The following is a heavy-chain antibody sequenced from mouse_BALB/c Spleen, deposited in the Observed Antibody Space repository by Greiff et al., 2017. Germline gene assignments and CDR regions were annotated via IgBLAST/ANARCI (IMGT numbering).Heavy chain of an antibody. D-gene: IGHD1-1*01. CDR1: GFTFSSYT. CDR3: TRDVITTVVGGFAY. V-gene: IGHV5-6-4*01. J-gene: IGHJ3*01. Sequence: EVKVVGSGGGLVKPGGSLKLSCAASGFTFSSYTMSWVRQTPEKRLEWVATISSGGSYTYYPDSVKGRFTISRDNAKNTLYLQMSSLKSEDTAMYYCTRDVITTVVGGFAYWGQGTLVTVSA. CDR2: ISSGGSYT.